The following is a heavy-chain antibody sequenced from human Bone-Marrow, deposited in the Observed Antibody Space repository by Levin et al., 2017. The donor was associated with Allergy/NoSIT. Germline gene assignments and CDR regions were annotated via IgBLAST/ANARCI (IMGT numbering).Heavy chain of an antibody. Sequence: SETLSLTCTVSGDSVTNVKYYLTWIRQSPGGGLEWIGYIYFSGSTNYNPSLESRVTMSVDTSKNQFSLTLSSVTAADTAVYYCARDRLSGHSPLAFESWGQGILVTVSS. D-gene: IGHD1-26*01. CDR3: ARDRLSGHSPLAFES. CDR2: IYFSGST. V-gene: IGHV4-61*01. CDR1: GDSVTNVKYY. J-gene: IGHJ4*02.